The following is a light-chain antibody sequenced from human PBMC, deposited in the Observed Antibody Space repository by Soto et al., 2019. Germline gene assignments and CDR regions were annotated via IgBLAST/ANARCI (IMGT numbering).Light chain of an antibody. CDR1: SSDVGGHNY. V-gene: IGLV2-14*03. CDR3: CSSGGSPTYV. CDR2: NVS. Sequence: QSVLTQPASVSGSPGQSITISCTGTSSDVGGHNYVSWYQQHPGKPPKLLINNVSHRPSGVSNRFSGSKSGNTASLTISGLKVEDEADYYCCSSGGSPTYVFGTGTKVTVL. J-gene: IGLJ1*01.